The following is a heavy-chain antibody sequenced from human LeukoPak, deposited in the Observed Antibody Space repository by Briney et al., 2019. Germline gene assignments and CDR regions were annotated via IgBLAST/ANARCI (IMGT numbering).Heavy chain of an antibody. CDR1: GFTFSSYA. D-gene: IGHD6-19*01. CDR2: ISYDGSNK. Sequence: GRSLRLSCAASGFTFSSYAMHWVRQAPGKGLEWVAAISYDGSNKYYADSVKGRFTISRDNSKNTLYLQMNSLRAEDTAVYYCARGYSSGWPFDYWGQGTLVTVSS. V-gene: IGHV3-30*04. J-gene: IGHJ4*02. CDR3: ARGYSSGWPFDY.